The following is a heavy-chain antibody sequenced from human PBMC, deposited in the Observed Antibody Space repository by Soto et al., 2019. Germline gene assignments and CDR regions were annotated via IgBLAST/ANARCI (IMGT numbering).Heavy chain of an antibody. CDR2: INHSGST. CDR3: ARAREPRSWYYFFDY. CDR1: GGSFSGYY. V-gene: IGHV4-34*01. J-gene: IGHJ4*02. D-gene: IGHD6-13*01. Sequence: QVQLQQWGAGLLKPSETLSLTCAVYGGSFSGYYWSWIRQPPGKGLEWIGEINHSGSTNYNPSLKSRVTTSVNTSKNQFSLKLSAVTAADTAVYCCARAREPRSWYYFFDYWGQGTLVTVSS.